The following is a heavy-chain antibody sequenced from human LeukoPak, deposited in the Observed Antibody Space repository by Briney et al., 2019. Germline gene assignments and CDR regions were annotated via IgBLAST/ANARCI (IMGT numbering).Heavy chain of an antibody. CDR3: AREGGYGGVFDY. D-gene: IGHD5-12*01. J-gene: IGHJ4*02. CDR1: RFNFSSYW. V-gene: IGHV3-7*05. CDR2: IKQDGSEQ. Sequence: GGSLRLSCAASRFNFSSYWMTWVRQAPGKGLEWVANIKQDGSEQYYVGSVKGRFTISRDNTKNSLFLQMNSLRAEDTAVYYCAREGGYGGVFDYWGQGTLVTVSS.